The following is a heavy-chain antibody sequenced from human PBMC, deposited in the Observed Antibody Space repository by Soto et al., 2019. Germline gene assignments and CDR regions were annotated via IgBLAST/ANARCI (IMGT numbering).Heavy chain of an antibody. J-gene: IGHJ3*02. CDR3: ARSITPSGTFDI. D-gene: IGHD3-10*01. Sequence: AGGSLRLSCAASGFTFSSNSMNGVRQAPGKGLEWVSYLSSSSYSIYYADSVKGRFTVSRDNAKNSLYLQMSSLRDEDTAVYYCARSITPSGTFDIWGQGTMVTVSS. CDR1: GFTFSSNS. CDR2: LSSSSYSI. V-gene: IGHV3-48*02.